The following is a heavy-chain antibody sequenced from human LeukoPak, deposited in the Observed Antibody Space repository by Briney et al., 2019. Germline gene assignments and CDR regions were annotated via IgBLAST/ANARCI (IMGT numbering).Heavy chain of an antibody. CDR3: ARQSGHISSSPTHYWYFYMDV. CDR1: GGSISRSNW. J-gene: IGHJ6*03. V-gene: IGHV4-4*02. Sequence: MPSETLSLTCAVSGGSISRSNWWSWVRQPPGKGLEWIGEIYHSGSTNYNPSLKSRVTISVDKSKNQFSLKLSSVTAADTAVYYCARQSGHISSSPTHYWYFYMDVWGKGTTVTVSS. CDR2: IYHSGST. D-gene: IGHD6-6*01.